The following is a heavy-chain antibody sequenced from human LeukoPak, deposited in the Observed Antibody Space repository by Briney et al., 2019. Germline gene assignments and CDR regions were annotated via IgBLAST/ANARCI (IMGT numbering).Heavy chain of an antibody. V-gene: IGHV1-69*05. J-gene: IGHJ4*02. D-gene: IGHD1-20*01. Sequence: ASVKVSCKASGGTFSSYAISWVRQAPGQGLEWMGRIIPILGTANYAQKFQGRVTITTDESTSTAYMELSSLRSEDTAVYYCARATRGITGTVLDYWGQGTLVTVSS. CDR3: ARATRGITGTVLDY. CDR2: IIPILGTA. CDR1: GGTFSSYA.